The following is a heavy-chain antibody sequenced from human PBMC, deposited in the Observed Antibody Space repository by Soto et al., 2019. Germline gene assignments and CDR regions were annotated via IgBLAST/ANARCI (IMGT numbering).Heavy chain of an antibody. D-gene: IGHD1-20*01. Sequence: PSETLSLTCTVSGGSISRDYWSWIRQPPGKGLEWIGYIYYSGSTSYNPSLKSRVIISVDTSKNQFSLKLSSVTAADTAVYYCARQKTITATWFDPWGQGTLVTVSS. CDR1: GGSISRDY. CDR2: IYYSGST. CDR3: ARQKTITATWFDP. V-gene: IGHV4-59*08. J-gene: IGHJ5*02.